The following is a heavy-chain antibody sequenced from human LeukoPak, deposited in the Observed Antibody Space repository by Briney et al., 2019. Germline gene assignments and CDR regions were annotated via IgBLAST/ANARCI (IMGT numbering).Heavy chain of an antibody. CDR2: ISGSGGST. CDR3: ARGHYGLDC. V-gene: IGHV3-23*01. J-gene: IGHJ4*02. Sequence: GGSLRLSCAASGFTFSSYAMSWVRQAPGKGLEWVSAISGSGGSTYYADSVKGRFTLSRDNAKNSLYLQMNSLRAEDTAVYYCARGHYGLDCWGQGTLVTVSS. CDR1: GFTFSSYA. D-gene: IGHD4-17*01.